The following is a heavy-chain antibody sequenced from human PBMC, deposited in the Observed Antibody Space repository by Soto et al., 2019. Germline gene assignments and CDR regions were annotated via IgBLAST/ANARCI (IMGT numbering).Heavy chain of an antibody. J-gene: IGHJ4*02. CDR1: GFLFSSYA. V-gene: IGHV3-23*01. D-gene: IGHD6-19*01. Sequence: EEHLLQSGGGVVQSGGSLRLSCEASGFLFSSYAMNWVRQAPGKGLEWVSSISSHGDTTYYAESVRGRFTISRDNSKNTLFLQMNSLRAGDTAVYFCTRQTDAVQWLVVPTDYNFDYWGQGTLVTVSS. CDR3: TRQTDAVQWLVVPTDYNFDY. CDR2: ISSHGDTT.